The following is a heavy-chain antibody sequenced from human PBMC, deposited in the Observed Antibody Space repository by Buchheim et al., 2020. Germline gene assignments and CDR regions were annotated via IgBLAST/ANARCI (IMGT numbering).Heavy chain of an antibody. J-gene: IGHJ4*02. Sequence: QLQLQESGSGLVKPSQTLSLTCAVSGGSISSGGYSWSWIRQPPGEGLGWIGYIYHSGSTYYNPSLKSRVTISVHSYKNQFSLKLSSVTAADTAVYYCARVEDGGNSDYYYFDYWGQGTL. D-gene: IGHD4-23*01. V-gene: IGHV4-30-2*01. CDR1: GGSISSGGYS. CDR3: ARVEDGGNSDYYYFDY. CDR2: IYHSGST.